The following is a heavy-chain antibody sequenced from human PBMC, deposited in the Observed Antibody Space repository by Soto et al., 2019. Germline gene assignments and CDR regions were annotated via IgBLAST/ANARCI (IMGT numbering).Heavy chain of an antibody. V-gene: IGHV3-7*01. D-gene: IGHD2-15*01. CDR1: GFTIYKHW. J-gene: IGHJ6*03. CDR2: IKQDESEK. CDR3: ASTPYYYYYMDV. Sequence: AGGALRLPCAAFGFTIYKHWMKWVPHAPGKGLEWVANIKQDESEKYYVDSVKGRFTISRDNAKNSLYLQMNSLRAEDTAVYYCASTPYYYYYMDVWGKGTTVTVSS.